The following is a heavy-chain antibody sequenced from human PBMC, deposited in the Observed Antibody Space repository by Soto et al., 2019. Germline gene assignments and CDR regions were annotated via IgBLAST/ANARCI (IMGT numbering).Heavy chain of an antibody. D-gene: IGHD2-15*01. Sequence: SETLSLTCTVSGGSIRNVYWSWIRQAPGKGLEWISFIFHSGNAKYNPSLKSRVTISVDTSKNQFSLSLGSVTAADTAVYFCARAHAPTLPFDSWGQGTLVTVSS. CDR1: GGSIRNVY. J-gene: IGHJ4*01. CDR2: IFHSGNA. V-gene: IGHV4-59*01. CDR3: ARAHAPTLPFDS.